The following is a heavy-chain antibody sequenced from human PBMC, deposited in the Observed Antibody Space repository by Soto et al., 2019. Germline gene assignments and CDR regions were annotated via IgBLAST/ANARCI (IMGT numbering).Heavy chain of an antibody. J-gene: IGHJ4*02. CDR1: GFTFSSYA. V-gene: IGHV3-23*01. CDR3: AKDWLAVRGEPPTD. CDR2: ISGSGGST. Sequence: EVQLLESGGGLVQPGGSLSLSCAASGFTFSSYAMSWVRQAPGKGLEWVSAISGSGGSTYYADSVKGRFTISRDNSKNTQYLQMNSLRAEDTAVYYCAKDWLAVRGEPPTDWGQGTLVTVSS. D-gene: IGHD3-10*01.